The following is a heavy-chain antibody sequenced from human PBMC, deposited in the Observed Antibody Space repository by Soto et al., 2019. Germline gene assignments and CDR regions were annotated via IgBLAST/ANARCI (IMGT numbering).Heavy chain of an antibody. CDR3: ARDSHDTRGY. CDR1: GYTFTNYD. CDR2: MNPNSGNT. D-gene: IGHD2-2*01. J-gene: IGHJ4*02. V-gene: IGHV1-8*01. Sequence: QVQLVQSGAEVKKPGASVKVSCKASGYTFTNYDINWVRQATGQGLGWMGWMNPNSGNTGYAQKFQGRVTMTRDTSTNTAYMELSSLRSEDTAVYYCARDSHDTRGYWGQGTLVTVSS.